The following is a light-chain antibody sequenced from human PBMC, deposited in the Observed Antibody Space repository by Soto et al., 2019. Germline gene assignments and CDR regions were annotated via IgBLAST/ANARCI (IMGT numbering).Light chain of an antibody. Sequence: DIVMTQSPDSLAVSLGERATINCKSSQSVLYSSNNKNYLAWYQQKPGQPPKLLIYWASTRESGVPDRFSGSGAGTDFTLAIRRLQAEEVAVYYCQQYYSTPFTFGPGTKVDIK. CDR2: WAS. J-gene: IGKJ3*01. V-gene: IGKV4-1*01. CDR3: QQYYSTPFT. CDR1: QSVLYSSNNKNY.